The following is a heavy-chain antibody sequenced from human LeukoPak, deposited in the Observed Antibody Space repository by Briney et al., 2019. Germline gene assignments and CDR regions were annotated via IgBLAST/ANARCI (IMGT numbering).Heavy chain of an antibody. J-gene: IGHJ6*03. CDR2: IYYSGST. V-gene: IGHV4-59*01. Sequence: SETLSLTCTVSGGSISSYYWSWTRQPPGKGLEWIGYIYYSGSTNYNPSLKSRVTISVDTSKNQFSLKVISVTAADTAVYYCARVAKHFRGGLSFYYMDVWGKGTTVTISS. D-gene: IGHD3-10*01. CDR3: ARVAKHFRGGLSFYYMDV. CDR1: GGSISSYY.